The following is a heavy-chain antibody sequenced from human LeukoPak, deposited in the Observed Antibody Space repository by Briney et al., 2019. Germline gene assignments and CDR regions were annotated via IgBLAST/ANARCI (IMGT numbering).Heavy chain of an antibody. V-gene: IGHV1-18*04. J-gene: IGHJ4*02. CDR3: SLGYCSGGSCYYDY. Sequence: GASVQVSCKACGYTFTSYGISWVRQAPGQGLEWIGWISAYNGNTNYAQKLQGRVTMTTDTSTSTAHMELRSLRSDDAAVYYCSLGYCSGGSCYYDYWGQGTLVTVST. CDR2: ISAYNGNT. CDR1: GYTFTSYG. D-gene: IGHD2-15*01.